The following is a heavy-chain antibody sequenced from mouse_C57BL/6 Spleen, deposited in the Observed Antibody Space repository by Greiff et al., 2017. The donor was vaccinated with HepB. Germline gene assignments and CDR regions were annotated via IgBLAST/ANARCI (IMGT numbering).Heavy chain of an antibody. Sequence: VKLQESGAELVRPGTSVKVSCKASGYAFTNYLIEWVKQRPGQGLEWIGVINPGSGGTNYNEKFKGKATLTADKSSSTAYMQLSSLTSEDSAVYFCARRGYYGSSFAYWGQGTLVTVSA. CDR2: INPGSGGT. CDR3: ARRGYYGSSFAY. V-gene: IGHV1-54*01. D-gene: IGHD1-1*01. J-gene: IGHJ3*01. CDR1: GYAFTNYL.